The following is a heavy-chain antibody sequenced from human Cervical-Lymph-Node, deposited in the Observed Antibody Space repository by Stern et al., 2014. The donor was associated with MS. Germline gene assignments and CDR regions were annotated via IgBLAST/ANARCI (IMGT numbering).Heavy chain of an antibody. J-gene: IGHJ5*02. Sequence: QLQLQESGSGLVRPSQTLSLTCTVSGGSVSSGGYTWSWLPQPPGKGLEWIGYIYEDESSYYNPSLKSRVTISIDRSKNQFSLRLSSMTAADTALYYCARVVRFLEWVPFDPWGQGILVTVSS. V-gene: IGHV4-30-2*01. CDR3: ARVVRFLEWVPFDP. CDR2: IYEDESS. D-gene: IGHD3-3*01. CDR1: GGSVSSGGYT.